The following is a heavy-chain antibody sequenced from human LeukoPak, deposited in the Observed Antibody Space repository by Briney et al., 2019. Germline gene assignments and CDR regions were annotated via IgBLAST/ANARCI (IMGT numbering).Heavy chain of an antibody. CDR2: ISGSGGST. D-gene: IGHD3-22*01. CDR3: AKGGTYYYDSSARGAFDI. J-gene: IGHJ3*02. V-gene: IGHV3-23*01. Sequence: GGSLRLSCAASGFTFSSYAMSWVRQAPGKGLEWVSAISGSGGSTYYADSVKGRFTISRDNSKNTLYLQMNSLRAEDTAVYYCAKGGTYYYDSSARGAFDIWGQGTMVTVSS. CDR1: GFTFSSYA.